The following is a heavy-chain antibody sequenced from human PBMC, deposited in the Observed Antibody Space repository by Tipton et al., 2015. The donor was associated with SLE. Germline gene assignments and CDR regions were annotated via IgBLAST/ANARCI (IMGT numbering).Heavy chain of an antibody. CDR1: GGSFSGYY. J-gene: IGHJ6*02. Sequence: TLSLTCAVYGGSFSGYYWSWIRQPPGKGLEWIGEINHSGSTNYNPSLKSRVTISVDTSKNQFSLKLSSVTAADTAVYYCARQNSGSYYYYYGMDAWGQGTTVTVSS. V-gene: IGHV4-34*01. CDR3: ARQNSGSYYYYYGMDA. D-gene: IGHD1-26*01. CDR2: INHSGST.